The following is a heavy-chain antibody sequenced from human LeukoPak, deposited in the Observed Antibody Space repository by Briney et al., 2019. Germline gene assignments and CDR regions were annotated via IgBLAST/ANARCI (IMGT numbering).Heavy chain of an antibody. V-gene: IGHV1-2*02. D-gene: IGHD1-26*01. CDR1: GYTFTGYY. Sequence: ASVKVSCKASGYTFTGYYMHWVRQALGQGLEWMGWINPNSGGTNYAQKFQGRVTMTRDTSVSTAYMELSRLRSDDTAVYYCARDRSEWELPYWGQGTLVTVSS. J-gene: IGHJ4*02. CDR2: INPNSGGT. CDR3: ARDRSEWELPY.